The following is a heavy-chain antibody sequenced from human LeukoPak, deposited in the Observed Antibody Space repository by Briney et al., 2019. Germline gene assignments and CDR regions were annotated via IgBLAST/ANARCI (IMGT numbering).Heavy chain of an antibody. J-gene: IGHJ3*02. Sequence: SETLSLTCIVSGGFISISSFFWGWIRQPPGQGLEYIGIIYYNGSTYYDPSLKSRVTISVDTSKNQFSLRLRSVTAADTAVYYCARGLGSGYYPSDIWGQGTMVTVSS. CDR2: IYYNGST. D-gene: IGHD3-3*01. CDR1: GGFISISSFF. CDR3: ARGLGSGYYPSDI. V-gene: IGHV4-39*07.